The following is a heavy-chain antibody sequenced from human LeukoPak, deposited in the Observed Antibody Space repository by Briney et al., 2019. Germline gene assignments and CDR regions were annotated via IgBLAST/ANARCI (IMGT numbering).Heavy chain of an antibody. CDR3: AKAITMVRGVIDY. CDR2: ISSSSSTI. J-gene: IGHJ4*02. Sequence: GGSLRLSCAASGFTFSTYIMNWVRQAPGKGLEWVSYISSSSSTIYYADSVKGRFTISRDNAKNSLSLQMNSLRAEDTAVYYCAKAITMVRGVIDYWGQGTLVTVSS. V-gene: IGHV3-48*01. D-gene: IGHD3-10*01. CDR1: GFTFSTYI.